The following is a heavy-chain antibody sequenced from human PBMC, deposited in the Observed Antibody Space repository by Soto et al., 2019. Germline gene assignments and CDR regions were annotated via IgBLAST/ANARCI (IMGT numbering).Heavy chain of an antibody. CDR2: ISAHNVNT. CDR1: GYDFTTYG. J-gene: IGHJ4*02. Sequence: QVHLVQSGAEVKKSGASVKVSCKGSGYDFTTYGITWVRQAPGQGLEWMAWISAHNVNTDYAQKLQGRVTVTRDTCTSTAYMELRSLRSDDTAVYYCASGRYGDYWGQGALVTVSS. V-gene: IGHV1-18*01. CDR3: ASGRYGDY. D-gene: IGHD1-26*01.